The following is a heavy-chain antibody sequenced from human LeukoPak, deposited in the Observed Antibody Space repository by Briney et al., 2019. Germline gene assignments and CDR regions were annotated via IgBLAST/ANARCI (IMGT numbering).Heavy chain of an antibody. Sequence: SETLSLTCAVYGGSFSGYYWSWICQPPGKGLEWIGRIYTSGSTNYNPSLKSRVTMSVDTSKNQFSLKLSSVTAADTAVYYCAREALRGVDYWGQGTLVTVSS. V-gene: IGHV4-4*07. D-gene: IGHD5-12*01. CDR1: GGSFSGYY. CDR2: IYTSGST. CDR3: AREALRGVDY. J-gene: IGHJ4*02.